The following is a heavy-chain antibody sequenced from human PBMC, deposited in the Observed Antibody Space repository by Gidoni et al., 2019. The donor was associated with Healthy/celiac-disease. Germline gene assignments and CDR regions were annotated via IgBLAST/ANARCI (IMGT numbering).Heavy chain of an antibody. CDR3: TTGYSGYDYGSYYYYMDV. D-gene: IGHD5-12*01. V-gene: IGHV3-15*01. Sequence: EVQLVESGGGLVTPGGSLRLSCAASGFTFSTAWMSWVRQAPGKGLEWVVRIKSKTDGGTTDYAAPVKGRFTISRDDSKNTLYLQMNSLKTEDTAVYYCTTGYSGYDYGSYYYYMDVWGKGTTVTVSS. CDR2: IKSKTDGGTT. CDR1: GFTFSTAW. J-gene: IGHJ6*03.